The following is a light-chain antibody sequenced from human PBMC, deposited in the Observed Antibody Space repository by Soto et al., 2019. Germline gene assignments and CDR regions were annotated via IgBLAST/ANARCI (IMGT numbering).Light chain of an antibody. J-gene: IGLJ2*01. CDR2: DVS. CDR3: SSSTTGSTPVV. CDR1: SSDVGGYNY. V-gene: IGLV2-14*01. Sequence: QSALTQPASVSGSPGQSITISCTGTSSDVGGYNYVSWYQQHPGKAPKFMIYDVSNRPSGVSDRFSGSKSGNTASLTISGLQAEDEADYYCSSSTTGSTPVVFGGGTKVT.